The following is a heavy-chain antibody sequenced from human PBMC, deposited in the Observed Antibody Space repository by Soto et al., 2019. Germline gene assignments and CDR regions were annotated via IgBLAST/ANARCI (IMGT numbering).Heavy chain of an antibody. J-gene: IGHJ4*02. CDR2: FDPEDGET. Sequence: GASVKVSCKVSGYTLTELSMHWVRQAPGKGLEWMGGFDPEDGETIYAQKFQGRVTMTEDTSTDTAYMELSSLRFEDTAVYYCATDLVTTMVRGVIMQIDYWGQGTLVTVSS. CDR1: GYTLTELS. CDR3: ATDLVTTMVRGVIMQIDY. V-gene: IGHV1-24*01. D-gene: IGHD3-10*01.